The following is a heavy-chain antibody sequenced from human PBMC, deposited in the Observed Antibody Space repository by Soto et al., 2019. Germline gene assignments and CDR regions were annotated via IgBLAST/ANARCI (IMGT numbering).Heavy chain of an antibody. J-gene: IGHJ6*03. Sequence: ASVKVSCKASGYTFTSYDINWVRQATGQGLEWMGWMNPNSGNTGYAQKFQGRVTMTRNTSISTAYMELSSLRSEDTAVYYCARGHEKGMADIVLHQFISYMEVWGKGTTVTVSS. D-gene: IGHD2-8*01. V-gene: IGHV1-8*01. CDR3: ARGHEKGMADIVLHQFISYMEV. CDR1: GYTFTSYD. CDR2: MNPNSGNT.